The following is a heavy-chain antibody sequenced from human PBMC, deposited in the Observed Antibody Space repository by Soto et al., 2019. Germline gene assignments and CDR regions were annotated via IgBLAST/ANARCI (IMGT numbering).Heavy chain of an antibody. D-gene: IGHD6-13*01. CDR1: GYTFTSYG. CDR2: ISAYNGNT. V-gene: IGHV1-18*01. Sequence: GASVKVSCKASGYTFTSYGISWVRQAPGQGLEWMGWISAYNGNTNYAQKLQGRVTMTTDTSTSTDYMELRRLRSDDTAAYYCARGWGPIRSWYFRGADLDYCGQRTLVTVSS. J-gene: IGHJ4*02. CDR3: ARGWGPIRSWYFRGADLDY.